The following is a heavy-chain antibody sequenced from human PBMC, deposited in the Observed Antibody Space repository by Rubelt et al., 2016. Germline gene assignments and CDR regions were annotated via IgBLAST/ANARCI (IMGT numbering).Heavy chain of an antibody. J-gene: IGHJ5*02. V-gene: IGHV1-18*01. CDR1: GYTFTSYG. Sequence: QVQLVQSGAEVKKPGASVKVSCKASGYTFTSYGISWVRQAPGQRLEWMGWIRTYNGNTNYAQKLQGRVTMTTDTSTSTAYMELRSLRSDDTAMYFCARGYCSSANCLFNWFDPWGQGTLVTVSS. CDR2: IRTYNGNT. D-gene: IGHD2-2*01. CDR3: ARGYCSSANCLFNWFDP.